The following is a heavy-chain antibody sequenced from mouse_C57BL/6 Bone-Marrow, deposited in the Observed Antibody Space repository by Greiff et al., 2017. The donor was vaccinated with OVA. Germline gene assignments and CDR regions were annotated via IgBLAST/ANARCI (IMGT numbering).Heavy chain of an antibody. D-gene: IGHD2-4*01. V-gene: IGHV5-4*01. J-gene: IGHJ3*01. Sequence: EVQGVESGGGLVKPGGSLKLSCAASGFTFSSYAMSWVRQTPEKRLEWVATISDGGSYTYYPDNVKGRFTISRDNAKNNLYLQMSHLKSEDTAMYYCARDLDYDYLFAYWGQGTLVTVSA. CDR1: GFTFSSYA. CDR3: ARDLDYDYLFAY. CDR2: ISDGGSYT.